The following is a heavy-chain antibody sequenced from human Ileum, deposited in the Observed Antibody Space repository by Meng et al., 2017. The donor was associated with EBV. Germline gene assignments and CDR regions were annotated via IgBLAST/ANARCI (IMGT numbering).Heavy chain of an antibody. CDR2: ICYTDYT. D-gene: IGHD4-17*01. V-gene: IGHV4-39*01. J-gene: IGHJ4*02. Sequence: QEWGTGLVKPLESLSLTCSVSGGAVVSSNYWWGWIRQPPGKGLEWIQSICYTDYTYYNPSLKSRVTISADKSKNQFSLRLNSLTAADTAVYYCAMGPDYAKTRYWGQGTLVTVSS. CDR1: GGAVVSSNYW. CDR3: AMGPDYAKTRY.